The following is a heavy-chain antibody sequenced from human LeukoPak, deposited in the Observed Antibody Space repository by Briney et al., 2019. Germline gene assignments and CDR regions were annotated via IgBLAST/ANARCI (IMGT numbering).Heavy chain of an antibody. Sequence: GGSLRLSCAASGFTFSSYWMSWVRQAPGKGLEWVANIKEDGSEKYYVDSVEGRFTISRDNAKNSLYLQMNSLRAEDTAVYYCARAGVLWFGESKFDYWGQGTQVTVSS. CDR1: GFTFSSYW. D-gene: IGHD3-10*01. CDR2: IKEDGSEK. CDR3: ARAGVLWFGESKFDY. J-gene: IGHJ4*02. V-gene: IGHV3-7*03.